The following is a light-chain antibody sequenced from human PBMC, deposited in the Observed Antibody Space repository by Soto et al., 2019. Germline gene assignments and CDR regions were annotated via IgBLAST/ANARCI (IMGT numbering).Light chain of an antibody. CDR1: QSISSY. J-gene: IGKJ1*01. CDR2: AAS. CDR3: QQSYSTPRT. V-gene: IGKV1-39*01. Sequence: DIQMTQSPSSLSASVGDRVTITCRASQSISSYLNWYQQKPGKAPKLQIYAASSLQSGVPSRFSGSESGTDFALTISSLQPEDFATYYCQQSYSTPRTFGQGTKVDIK.